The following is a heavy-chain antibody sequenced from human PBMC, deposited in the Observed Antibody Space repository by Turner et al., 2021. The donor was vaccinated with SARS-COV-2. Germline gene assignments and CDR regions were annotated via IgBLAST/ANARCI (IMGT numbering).Heavy chain of an antibody. CDR3: ARVPYSGNYADGSFDL. D-gene: IGHD4-4*01. J-gene: IGHJ2*01. CDR1: VFSIGTSNYY. Sequence: RQLHESGPGRVKASEPLSLPGPVSVFSIGTSNYYWGWIRRPPGKGLEWLGSIYSIGTSYDNPTLKSRVTISVDTSKSQFSLRLSSVTAADTAIYYCARVPYSGNYADGSFDLWGRGTLVTVSS. V-gene: IGHV4-39*01. CDR2: IYSIGTS.